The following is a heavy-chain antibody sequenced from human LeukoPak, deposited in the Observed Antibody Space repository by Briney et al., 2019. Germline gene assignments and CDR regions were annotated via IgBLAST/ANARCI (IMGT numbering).Heavy chain of an antibody. CDR1: GFTFSSYG. V-gene: IGHV3-30*18. CDR3: AKDMAYYDILTGYRTTPFDY. Sequence: PGGSLRLSCAASGFTFSSYGMHWVRQAPGKGLEWVAVISYDGSNKYYADSVKGRFTISRDNSKNTLYLQMNSLRAEDTAVYYCAKDMAYYDILTGYRTTPFDYWGQGTLVTVSS. J-gene: IGHJ4*02. CDR2: ISYDGSNK. D-gene: IGHD3-9*01.